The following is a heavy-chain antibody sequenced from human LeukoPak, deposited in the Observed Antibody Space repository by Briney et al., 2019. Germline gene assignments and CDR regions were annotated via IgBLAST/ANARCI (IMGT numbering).Heavy chain of an antibody. V-gene: IGHV4-39*07. J-gene: IGHJ4*02. CDR1: GGSISSSSYY. D-gene: IGHD3-22*01. CDR2: INHSGST. Sequence: PSETLSLTCTVSGGSISSSSYYWGWIRQPPGKGLEWIGEINHSGSTNYNPSLKSRVTISVDTSKNQFSLKLSSVTAADTAVYYCASDRYDGGYYWGQGTLVTVSS. CDR3: ASDRYDGGYY.